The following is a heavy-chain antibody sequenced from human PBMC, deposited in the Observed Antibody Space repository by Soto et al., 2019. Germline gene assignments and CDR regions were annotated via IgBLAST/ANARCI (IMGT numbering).Heavy chain of an antibody. D-gene: IGHD2-15*01. Sequence: QVQLVESGGGVVQPGRSLRLSCAASGFTFSSYGMHWVRQAPGKGLEWVAVIWYDGSNKYYADSVKGRFTISRDNSKNTLYLQMNSLRAEDTAVYYCASGDCSGGSCYPLEYWGQGTLVTVSS. J-gene: IGHJ4*02. CDR2: IWYDGSNK. CDR3: ASGDCSGGSCYPLEY. CDR1: GFTFSSYG. V-gene: IGHV3-33*01.